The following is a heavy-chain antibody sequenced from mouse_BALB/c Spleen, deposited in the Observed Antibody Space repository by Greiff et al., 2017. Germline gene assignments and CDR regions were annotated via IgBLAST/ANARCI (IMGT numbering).Heavy chain of an antibody. CDR2: INSNGGST. CDR1: GFTFSSYG. Sequence: EVQLVESGGGLVQPGGSLKLSCAASGFTFSSYGMSWVRQTPDKRLELVATINSNGGSTYYPDSVKGRFTISRDNAKNTLYLQMSSLKSEDTAMYYCASLMIRGFDYWGQGTTLTVSS. D-gene: IGHD2-4*01. CDR3: ASLMIRGFDY. V-gene: IGHV5-6-3*01. J-gene: IGHJ2*01.